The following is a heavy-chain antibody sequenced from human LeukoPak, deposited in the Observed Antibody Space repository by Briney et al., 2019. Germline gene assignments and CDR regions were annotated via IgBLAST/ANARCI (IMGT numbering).Heavy chain of an antibody. J-gene: IGHJ4*02. CDR3: ARGTGNYGDWDY. Sequence: GGSLRLSCAASGITFGSYWMHWVRQAPGKGLVWVSRINGDGSSTNYADSVKGRSTISRDNAKNTLYLQMNSLRAEDTAVYYCARGTGNYGDWDYWGQGTLVTVSS. CDR1: GITFGSYW. V-gene: IGHV3-74*01. CDR2: INGDGSST. D-gene: IGHD4-17*01.